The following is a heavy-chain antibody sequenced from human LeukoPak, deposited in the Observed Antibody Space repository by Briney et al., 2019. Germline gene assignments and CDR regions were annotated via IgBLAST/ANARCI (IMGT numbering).Heavy chain of an antibody. D-gene: IGHD3-3*01. CDR2: IYYSGST. CDR3: ARTYYDFWSGYYTVYYFDY. Sequence: SETLSLTCTVSGGSISSYYWGWIRQPPGKGLEWIGSIYYSGSTYYNPSLKSRVTISVDTSKNQFSLKLSSVTAADTAVYYCARTYYDFWSGYYTVYYFDYWGQGTLVTVSS. CDR1: GGSISSYY. J-gene: IGHJ4*02. V-gene: IGHV4-39*01.